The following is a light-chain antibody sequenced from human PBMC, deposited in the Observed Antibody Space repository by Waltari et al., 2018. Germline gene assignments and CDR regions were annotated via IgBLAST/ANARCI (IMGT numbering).Light chain of an antibody. CDR3: TSYTRSSTLYV. Sequence: QSALTQPASVSGSPGQSTTISSTGTTSDVGAYNYVSRYQQHPGKAPKLMIYEVNNRPSGVSNRFSGSKSGNTASLTISGLQAEDEADYYCTSYTRSSTLYVFGTGTKVTVL. CDR1: TSDVGAYNY. J-gene: IGLJ1*01. V-gene: IGLV2-14*01. CDR2: EVN.